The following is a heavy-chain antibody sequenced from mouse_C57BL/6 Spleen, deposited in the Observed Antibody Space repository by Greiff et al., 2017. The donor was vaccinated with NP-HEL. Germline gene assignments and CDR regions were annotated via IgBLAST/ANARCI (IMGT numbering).Heavy chain of an antibody. CDR1: GYTFTDYN. J-gene: IGHJ1*03. D-gene: IGHD1-1*01. V-gene: IGHV1-18*01. Sequence: VQLQQSGPELVKPGASVKIPCKASGYTFTDYNMDWVKQSHGKSLEWIGDINPNNGGTIYNQKFKGKATLTVDKSSSTAYMELRSLTSEDTAVYYCARGCITTVVEPRYFDVWGTETTVTVSS. CDR2: INPNNGGT. CDR3: ARGCITTVVEPRYFDV.